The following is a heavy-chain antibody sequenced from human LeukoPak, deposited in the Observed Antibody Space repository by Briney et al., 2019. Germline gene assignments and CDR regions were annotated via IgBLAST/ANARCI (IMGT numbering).Heavy chain of an antibody. V-gene: IGHV4-34*01. CDR2: INHSGST. J-gene: IGHJ6*04. CDR1: GGSFSGYY. Sequence: SETLSPTCAVYGGSFSGYYWSWIRQPPGKGLEWIGEINHSGSTNYNPSLKSRVTISVDTSKNQFSLKLSSVTAADTAVYYCARGRVPAAIPYYYYGMDVWGKGTTVTVSS. D-gene: IGHD2-2*01. CDR3: ARGRVPAAIPYYYYGMDV.